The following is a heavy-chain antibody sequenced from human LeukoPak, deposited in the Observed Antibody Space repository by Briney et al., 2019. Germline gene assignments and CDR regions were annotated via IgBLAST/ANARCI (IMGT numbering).Heavy chain of an antibody. V-gene: IGHV1-69*13. J-gene: IGHJ4*02. Sequence: SVKVSCKASGGTFSSYAISWVRQAPGQGLEWMGGIIPIFGTANYAQKFQGRVTITADESTITAYMELSSLRSEDTAVYYCARAGAYCGGDCYRLDYWGQGTLVTVSS. CDR3: ARAGAYCGGDCYRLDY. D-gene: IGHD2-21*01. CDR2: IIPIFGTA. CDR1: GGTFSSYA.